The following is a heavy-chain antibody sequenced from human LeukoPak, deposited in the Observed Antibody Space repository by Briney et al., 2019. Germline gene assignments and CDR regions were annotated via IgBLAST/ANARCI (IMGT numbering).Heavy chain of an antibody. CDR3: ARDRGLYYFDY. CDR2: ISSSSSYI. V-gene: IGHV3-21*01. CDR1: GFTFSSYS. Sequence: PGGSLRLSCAASGFTFSSYSMNWVRQAPGKGLEWVSSISSSSSYIYYADSVKGRFTISRDNSKNTLYLQMNSLRAEDTAVYYCARDRGLYYFDYWGQGTLVTVSS. D-gene: IGHD3-10*01. J-gene: IGHJ4*02.